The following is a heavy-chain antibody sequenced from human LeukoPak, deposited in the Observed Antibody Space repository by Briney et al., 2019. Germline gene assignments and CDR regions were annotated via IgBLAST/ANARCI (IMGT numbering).Heavy chain of an antibody. J-gene: IGHJ4*02. CDR3: TRCIETMAKLDY. CDR1: GYTFSNHG. Sequence: GGSLRLSCVASGYTFSNHGMLWVRQAPGKGLEWVALIWYDGSKKYYADSVKGRFTISRDNSKNMLYMQMDSLRAEDTALYYCTRCIETMAKLDYWGRGALVTVSS. V-gene: IGHV3-33*01. CDR2: IWYDGSKK. D-gene: IGHD5-24*01.